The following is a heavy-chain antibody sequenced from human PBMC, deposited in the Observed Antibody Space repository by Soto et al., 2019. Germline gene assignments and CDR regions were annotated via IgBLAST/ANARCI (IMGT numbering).Heavy chain of an antibody. CDR2: ICYSGST. Sequence: SETLSLTCTVSGGSISSSSYYWGWIRQPPGKGLEWIGSICYSGSTYYNPSLKSRVTISVDTSKNQFSLKLSSVTAADTAVYYCARDCSSTSCYRNWFDPWGQGTLVTVSS. CDR3: ARDCSSTSCYRNWFDP. D-gene: IGHD2-2*02. V-gene: IGHV4-39*01. CDR1: GGSISSSSYY. J-gene: IGHJ5*02.